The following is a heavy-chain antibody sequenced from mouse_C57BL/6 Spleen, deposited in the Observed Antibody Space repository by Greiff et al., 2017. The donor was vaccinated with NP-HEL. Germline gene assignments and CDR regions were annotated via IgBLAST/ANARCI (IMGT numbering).Heavy chain of an antibody. CDR2: ISSGSSTI. V-gene: IGHV5-17*01. D-gene: IGHD1-1*01. Sequence: EVMLVESGGGLVKPGGSLKLSCAASGFTFSDYGMHWVRQAPEKGLEWVAYISSGSSTIYYADTVKGRFTISRDNAKNTLFLQMTSLRSEDTAMYYCARREVVATYYAMDYWGQGTSVTVSS. J-gene: IGHJ4*01. CDR3: ARREVVATYYAMDY. CDR1: GFTFSDYG.